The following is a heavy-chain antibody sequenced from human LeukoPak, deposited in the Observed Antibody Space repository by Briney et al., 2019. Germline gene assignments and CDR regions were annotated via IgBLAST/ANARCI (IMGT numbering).Heavy chain of an antibody. V-gene: IGHV1-46*01. Sequence: GASMKVSCKASGYTFTSYYMHWVRQAPGQGLEWMGIINPSGGSTSYAQKFQGRVTMTRDTSTSTVYMELSSLRSEDTAVFYCARDPPNCSTTSRYGSGAFDIWGQGTMVTVSS. CDR1: GYTFTSYY. J-gene: IGHJ3*02. D-gene: IGHD2-2*01. CDR3: ARDPPNCSTTSRYGSGAFDI. CDR2: INPSGGST.